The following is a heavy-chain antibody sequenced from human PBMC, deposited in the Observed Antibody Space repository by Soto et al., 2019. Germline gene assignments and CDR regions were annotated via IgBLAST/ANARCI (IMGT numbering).Heavy chain of an antibody. CDR3: ARETLRGDFDD. V-gene: IGHV3-21*06. Sequence: PAGSLRLSCVASRFTFNRSSMNWVRQAPGKGLEWVSSISSESAYRYYADSTEGRFTVSRDNAKNSLFLQMDNLRVEDTAVYYFARETLRGDFDDWGQGTLVTVSS. D-gene: IGHD3-16*01. CDR1: RFTFNRSS. CDR2: ISSESAYR. J-gene: IGHJ4*02.